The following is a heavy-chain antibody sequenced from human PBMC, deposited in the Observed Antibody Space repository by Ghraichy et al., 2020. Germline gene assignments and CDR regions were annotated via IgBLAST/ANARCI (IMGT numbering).Heavy chain of an antibody. J-gene: IGHJ3*02. CDR2: TYYRSKWYN. V-gene: IGHV6-1*01. Sequence: SQTLSLTCAISGDSVSSNSAAWNWIRQSPSRGLEWLGRTYYRSKWYNDYAVSVKSRITINPDTSKNQFSLQLNSVTPEDTAVYYCARDFQYYYDSSGYYYVGSPAQPDAFDIWGQGTMVTVSS. CDR3: ARDFQYYYDSSGYYYVGSPAQPDAFDI. CDR1: GDSVSSNSAA. D-gene: IGHD3-22*01.